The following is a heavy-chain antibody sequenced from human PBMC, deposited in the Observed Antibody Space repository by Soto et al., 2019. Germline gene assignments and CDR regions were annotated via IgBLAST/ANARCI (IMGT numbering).Heavy chain of an antibody. CDR3: ERHSIWLLLSDY. V-gene: IGHV4-34*01. J-gene: IGHJ4*02. CDR1: GGSFSDYY. Sequence: SETLSLTCDVYGGSFSDYYWIWIRQPPGKGLEWIGEINYTGNTYYKPSLKSRVTISVDTSKNQFSLKLDSVTAADTAVYFCERHSIWLLLSDYWGQGSLVTVSS. D-gene: IGHD3-22*01. CDR2: INYTGNT.